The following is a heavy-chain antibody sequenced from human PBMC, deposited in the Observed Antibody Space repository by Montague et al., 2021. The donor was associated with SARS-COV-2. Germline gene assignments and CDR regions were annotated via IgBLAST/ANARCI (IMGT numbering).Heavy chain of an antibody. CDR3: ARASITIFGVADYGMDV. D-gene: IGHD3-3*01. J-gene: IGHJ6*02. CDR1: GGSISSGSYY. CDR2: IYTSGST. V-gene: IGHV4-61*02. Sequence: TLSLTCTVSGGSISSGSYYWSWIRQPAGKGLEWIGRIYTSGSTNYNPSLKSRVTISVDTSKNQFSLKLSSVTAADTAVYYCARASITIFGVADYGMDVGGQGTTVTVSS.